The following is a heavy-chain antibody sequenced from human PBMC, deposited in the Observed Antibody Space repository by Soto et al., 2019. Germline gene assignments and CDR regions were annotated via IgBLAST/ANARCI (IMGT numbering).Heavy chain of an antibody. V-gene: IGHV3-74*01. CDR2: INSDGSST. Sequence: GGSLRLSCAASGFTFSSYWMHWVRQAPGKGLVWVSRINSDGSSTSYADSVKGRFTISRDNAKNTLYLQMNSLRAEDTAVYYCARAAVEGDYYYYYYMDVWGKGTTVTVSS. J-gene: IGHJ6*03. D-gene: IGHD2-21*02. CDR3: ARAAVEGDYYYYYYMDV. CDR1: GFTFSSYW.